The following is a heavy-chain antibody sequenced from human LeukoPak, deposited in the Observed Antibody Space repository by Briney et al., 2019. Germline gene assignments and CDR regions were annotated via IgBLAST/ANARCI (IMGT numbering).Heavy chain of an antibody. V-gene: IGHV4-4*07. J-gene: IGHJ5*02. Sequence: SETLSLTCTVPGGSISSYYWSWIRQPAGKGLEWIGRIYTSGSTNYNPSLNSRVTMSVDTSKNQFSLKLSSVTAADTAVYYCARDREAVANWGYDWFDPWGQGTLVTVSS. CDR1: GGSISSYY. CDR2: IYTSGST. CDR3: ARDREAVANWGYDWFDP. D-gene: IGHD7-27*01.